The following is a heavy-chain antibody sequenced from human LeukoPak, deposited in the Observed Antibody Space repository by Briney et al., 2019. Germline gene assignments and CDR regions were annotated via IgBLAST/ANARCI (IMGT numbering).Heavy chain of an antibody. CDR1: GFTFSSYG. CDR3: AKSPGVGFGTQDV. Sequence: GGSLRLSCAASGFTFSSYGMHWVRQAPGKGLEWVAVISYDGSTKYYADSVKGRFTISRDNSKNTLYLQRNSLRAEDTAVYYCAKSPGVGFGTQDVWGQGTTVTVSS. J-gene: IGHJ6*02. CDR2: ISYDGSTK. D-gene: IGHD3-10*01. V-gene: IGHV3-30*18.